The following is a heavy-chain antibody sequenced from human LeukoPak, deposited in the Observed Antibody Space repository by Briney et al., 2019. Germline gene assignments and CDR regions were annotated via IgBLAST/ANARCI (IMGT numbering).Heavy chain of an antibody. V-gene: IGHV4-59*01. CDR1: GGSISTYF. CDR3: VRDRAAAGGWLDP. D-gene: IGHD6-13*01. Sequence: PSETLSLTCTVSGGSISTYFWNWIRQPPGKGLEWIGYVYYNGNTNYKPSLKSRLTISVDTSKNQFSLKLTSVTAADTAVYYCVRDRAAAGGWLDPWGQGALVTVSS. J-gene: IGHJ5*02. CDR2: VYYNGNT.